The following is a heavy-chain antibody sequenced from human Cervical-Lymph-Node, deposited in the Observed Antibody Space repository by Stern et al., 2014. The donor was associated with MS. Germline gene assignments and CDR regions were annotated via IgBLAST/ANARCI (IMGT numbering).Heavy chain of an antibody. V-gene: IGHV1-69*01. CDR3: ATPSTVTVGGMDV. J-gene: IGHJ6*02. D-gene: IGHD4-17*01. CDR1: GGTFSTQA. CDR2: LITIFGTQ. Sequence: EQLVESGAEAKKPGSSVKVSCKASGGTFSTQAINWVRQAPGQGLEWVGGLITIFGTQNYAQKVQDRVTITEGESTSTAYMDLSSLRSEDTAVYYCATPSTVTVGGMDVWGQGTTVTVSS.